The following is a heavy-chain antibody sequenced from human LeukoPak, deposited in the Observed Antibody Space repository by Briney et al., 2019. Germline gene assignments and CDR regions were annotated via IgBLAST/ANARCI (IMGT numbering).Heavy chain of an antibody. J-gene: IGHJ4*02. D-gene: IGHD1-26*01. V-gene: IGHV3-48*03. Sequence: GGSLRLSCAASGFTFSSYEMNWVRQAPGKGLERVSYISSSGSTIYYADSVKGRFTISRDNAKNSLYPQMNSLRAEDTAVYYCARGDSGSYYFDYWGQGTLVTVSS. CDR2: ISSSGSTI. CDR1: GFTFSSYE. CDR3: ARGDSGSYYFDY.